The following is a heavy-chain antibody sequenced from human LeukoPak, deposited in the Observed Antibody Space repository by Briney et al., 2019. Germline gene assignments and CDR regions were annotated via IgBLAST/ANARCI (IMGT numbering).Heavy chain of an antibody. D-gene: IGHD3-9*01. CDR2: INPNSGGT. CDR3: AREGPLLRYFDWLWPLDY. V-gene: IGHV1-2*02. Sequence: ASVKVSCKASGYTFTGYYMHWVRQAPGQGLDGMGWINPNSGGTNYAQKFQGRVTMTRDTSISTAYMELSRLRSDDTAVYYCAREGPLLRYFDWLWPLDYWGQGTLVTVSS. CDR1: GYTFTGYY. J-gene: IGHJ4*02.